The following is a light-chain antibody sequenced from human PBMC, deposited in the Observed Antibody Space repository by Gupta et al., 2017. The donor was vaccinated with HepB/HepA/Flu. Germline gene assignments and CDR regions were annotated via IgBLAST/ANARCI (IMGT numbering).Light chain of an antibody. J-gene: IGKJ3*01. Sequence: VVFTQSSATLSLSPGEGATLSCRASQIVGNSLAWYQHPPGQSRRLLIYDASTRATGIPAMCGRGESGKDFTLTITRVQPEDVAVYYCQHSSDRPRGFGPGT. CDR3: QHSSDRPRG. CDR2: DAS. V-gene: IGKV3-11*01. CDR1: QIVGNS.